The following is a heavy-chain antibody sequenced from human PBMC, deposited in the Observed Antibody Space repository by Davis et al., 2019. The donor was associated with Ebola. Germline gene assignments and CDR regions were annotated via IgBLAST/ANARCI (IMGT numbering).Heavy chain of an antibody. V-gene: IGHV4-59*01. CDR1: GGSISSYY. CDR3: AGSSWYKPGGY. J-gene: IGHJ4*02. CDR2: TPYSGST. D-gene: IGHD6-13*01. Sequence: SETLSLTCTVSGGSISSYYWSWIRPPPGNVLEWIGSTPYSGSTNYNPPPKSRVTVSVETSKNQFSLKLSAVTAADTAVYYCAGSSWYKPGGYWGQGTRVTVSS.